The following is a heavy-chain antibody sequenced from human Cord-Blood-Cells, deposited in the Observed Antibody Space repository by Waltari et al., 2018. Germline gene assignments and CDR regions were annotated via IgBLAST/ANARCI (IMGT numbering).Heavy chain of an antibody. CDR1: GFTFSSYA. Sequence: QVQLVESGGGVVQPGRSLRLSCAASGFTFSSYAMHWVRQAPGKGLEWVAIISKDGSNKYYADSVKGRFTISRDNSKNTLYLQMNSLRAEDTAVYYCASGGSGWYFDYWGQGTLVTVSS. V-gene: IGHV3-30-3*01. CDR2: ISKDGSNK. CDR3: ASGGSGWYFDY. J-gene: IGHJ4*02. D-gene: IGHD6-19*01.